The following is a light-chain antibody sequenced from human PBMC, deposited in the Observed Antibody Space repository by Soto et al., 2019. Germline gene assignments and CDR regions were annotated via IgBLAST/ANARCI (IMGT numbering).Light chain of an antibody. CDR3: QQYGTPLFT. CDR1: QSVTNNF. V-gene: IGKV3-20*01. CDR2: GAS. Sequence: IVLTQSPGTLSLSPGERATLSRGAGQSVTNNFLAWYQQKPGQAPRLLIYGASSRATGVPDRFSGSGSGTDFTLTISRLEPGDFAVYYCQQYGTPLFTFGPGTKVDIK. J-gene: IGKJ3*01.